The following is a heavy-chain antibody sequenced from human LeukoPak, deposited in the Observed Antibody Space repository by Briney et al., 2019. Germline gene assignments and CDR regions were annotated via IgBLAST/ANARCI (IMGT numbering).Heavy chain of an antibody. J-gene: IGHJ4*02. CDR2: ISSSSSTI. D-gene: IGHD4-17*01. Sequence: GGSLRLSCAASGFTFSSYSMNWVRQAPGKGLEWVSYISSSSSTIYYADSVKGRFTISRDNAKNSLYLQMNSLRAEDTAVYYCAKEGGIYGDYNFDYWGQGTLVTVSS. V-gene: IGHV3-48*01. CDR3: AKEGGIYGDYNFDY. CDR1: GFTFSSYS.